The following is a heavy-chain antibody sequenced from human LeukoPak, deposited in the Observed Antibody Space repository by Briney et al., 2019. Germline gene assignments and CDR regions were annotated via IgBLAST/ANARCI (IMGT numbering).Heavy chain of an antibody. CDR1: GYTFTSYY. CDR2: IIPIFGTA. J-gene: IGHJ6*03. V-gene: IGHV1-69*13. D-gene: IGHD3-10*01. CDR3: ARDRGAGWFGDVSYYYYMDV. Sequence: ASVKVSCKASGYTFTSYYMHWVRQAPGQGLEWMGGIIPIFGTANYAQKFQGRVTITADESTSTAYMELSSLRSEDTAVYYCARDRGAGWFGDVSYYYYMDVWGKGTTVTISS.